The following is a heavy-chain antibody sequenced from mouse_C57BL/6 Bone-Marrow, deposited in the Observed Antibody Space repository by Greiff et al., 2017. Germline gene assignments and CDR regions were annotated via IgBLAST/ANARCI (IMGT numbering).Heavy chain of an antibody. D-gene: IGHD2-10*01. J-gene: IGHJ4*01. CDR1: GYTFTSYW. CDR3: APEGTYYGTYAMDY. CDR2: INPGNGGT. Sequence: QVQLQQSGTELVKPGASVKLSCKASGYTFTSYWMHWVKQRPGQGLEWIGNINPGNGGTNYNEKFKSKATLTVDKSSSTAYMQLSSLTSEDSAVYYCAPEGTYYGTYAMDYWGQGASVTVSS. V-gene: IGHV1-53*01.